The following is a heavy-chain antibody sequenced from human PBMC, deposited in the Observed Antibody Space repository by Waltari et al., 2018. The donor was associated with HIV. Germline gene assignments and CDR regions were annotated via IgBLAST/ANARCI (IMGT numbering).Heavy chain of an antibody. J-gene: IGHJ4*02. Sequence: QVQLVQSGSELKKPGASVKVSCKASGYTFTRFAMDWVRQAPGQGLEWMGWINTNTGNPTYAQGFTGRFVFSSDTSVSTAYLQISSLKAEDTAVYYCARDGCGGGNCNPDYWGQGTLVTVSS. V-gene: IGHV7-4-1*02. CDR1: GYTFTRFA. CDR2: INTNTGNP. D-gene: IGHD2-15*01. CDR3: ARDGCGGGNCNPDY.